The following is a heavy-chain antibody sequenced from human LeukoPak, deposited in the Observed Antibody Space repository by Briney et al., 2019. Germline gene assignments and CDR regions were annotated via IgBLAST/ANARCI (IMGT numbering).Heavy chain of an antibody. D-gene: IGHD1-26*01. Sequence: PGGSLRLCWGDSGFTFSNYNMNWVRQAPGKAMEWVSSITSSGTYTFYADSVKGRFTISRDNAKNSLYLQMDSLGSEDTAVYYCARDPYSGNYGTYYYYYMDVWGKGTTVTISS. CDR2: ITSSGTYT. V-gene: IGHV3-21*01. CDR3: ARDPYSGNYGTYYYYYMDV. J-gene: IGHJ6*03. CDR1: GFTFSNYN.